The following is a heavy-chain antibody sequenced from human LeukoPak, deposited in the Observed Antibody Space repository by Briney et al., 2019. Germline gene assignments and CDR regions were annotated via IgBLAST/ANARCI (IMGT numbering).Heavy chain of an antibody. CDR1: GYTLTELS. CDR2: FDPEDGET. CDR3: AREVGYSSSWYSYYYYGMDV. Sequence: ASVKVSCKVSGYTLTELSMHWVRQAPGKGLEWMGGFDPEDGETIYAQKFQGRVTMTRNTSISTAYMELSSLRSEDTAVYYCAREVGYSSSWYSYYYYGMDVWGQGTTVTVSS. J-gene: IGHJ6*02. D-gene: IGHD6-13*01. V-gene: IGHV1-24*01.